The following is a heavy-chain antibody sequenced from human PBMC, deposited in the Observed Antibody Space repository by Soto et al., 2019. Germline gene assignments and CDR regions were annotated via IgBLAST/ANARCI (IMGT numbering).Heavy chain of an antibody. CDR1: GGTFSSYA. J-gene: IGHJ3*02. Sequence: QVQLVQSGAEVKKPGSSVKVSCKASGGTFSSYAISWVRQAPGQGLEWMGGIIPIFGTANYAQKFQGRVTITADESTSTGYMELSKLGSEDTAVYYCARPVVIRGYRAFDIWGQGTMVTVSS. CDR2: IIPIFGTA. V-gene: IGHV1-69*12. CDR3: ARPVVIRGYRAFDI. D-gene: IGHD3-22*01.